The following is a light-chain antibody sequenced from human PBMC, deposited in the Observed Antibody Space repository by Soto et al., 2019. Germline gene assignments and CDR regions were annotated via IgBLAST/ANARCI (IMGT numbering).Light chain of an antibody. CDR3: QQYNNWWT. CDR1: QSLRSN. CDR2: AAS. J-gene: IGKJ1*01. Sequence: IVMTQSPATLSVSPGERATLSCRASQSLRSNLAWYQQKPGQAPRLRIYAASTRATGIPARFSGSGSGTEFTLTISSLQSEDFAVYYCQQYNNWWTFGQGTKVEIK. V-gene: IGKV3-15*01.